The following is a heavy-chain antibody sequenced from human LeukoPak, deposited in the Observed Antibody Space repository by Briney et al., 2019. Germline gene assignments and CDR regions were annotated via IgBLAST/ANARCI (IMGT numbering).Heavy chain of an antibody. CDR3: ARAYSNYGYYYYMDV. CDR2: IYYSGST. V-gene: IGHV4-59*01. Sequence: SETLSLTCTVSGGSISSYYWSWIRQPPAKGLEWIGYIYYSGSTNYNPSLKSRVTISVDTSKNQFSLKLSSVTAADTAVYYCARAYSNYGYYYYMDVWGKGTTVTVSS. CDR1: GGSISSYY. J-gene: IGHJ6*03. D-gene: IGHD4-11*01.